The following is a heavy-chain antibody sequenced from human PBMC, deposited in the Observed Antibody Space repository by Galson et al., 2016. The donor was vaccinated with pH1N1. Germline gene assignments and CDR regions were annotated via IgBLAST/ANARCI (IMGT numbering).Heavy chain of an antibody. CDR3: AREAQKFYYGSGALDP. D-gene: IGHD3-10*01. Sequence: LSLTCTVSGDFISSGGYSWSWIRQPPGKGLEWIGYIYHSGRAYYNPSLKSRVSISVDTSKNQFSLHLTSVTATDTAVYFCAREAQKFYYGSGALDPWGQGILVTVSS. CDR1: GDFISSGGYS. V-gene: IGHV4-30-2*01. J-gene: IGHJ5*02. CDR2: IYHSGRA.